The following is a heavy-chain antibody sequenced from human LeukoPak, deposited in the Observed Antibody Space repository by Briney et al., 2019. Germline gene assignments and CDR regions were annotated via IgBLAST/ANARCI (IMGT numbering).Heavy chain of an antibody. V-gene: IGHV3-48*02. D-gene: IGHD3-22*01. CDR3: AKDSDYYHSSGYYYAYFQH. CDR1: GFTFSTYS. Sequence: GGSLRLSCAVSGFTFSTYSMNWVRQAPGKGLEWVSYISSSSSTIYYADSVKGRFTISRDNAKNSLYLQMNSRRDEDTAVYYCAKDSDYYHSSGYYYAYFQHWGQGTLVTVSS. J-gene: IGHJ1*01. CDR2: ISSSSSTI.